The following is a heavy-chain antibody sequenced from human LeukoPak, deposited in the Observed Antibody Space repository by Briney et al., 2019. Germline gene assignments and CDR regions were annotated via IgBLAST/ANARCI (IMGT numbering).Heavy chain of an antibody. CDR2: ISSSGSTI. J-gene: IGHJ4*02. CDR3: ARGLVSNWDTGNYFDY. D-gene: IGHD1/OR15-1a*01. CDR1: GFTFSNFE. V-gene: IGHV3-48*03. Sequence: GGSLRLSCLASGFTFSNFEMNSVRQAPGKGLEWVSYISSSGSTIYYTDSVKGRFTISRDNAKNSVYLQMNSLRADDTAVYYCARGLVSNWDTGNYFDYWGQGTLVTVSS.